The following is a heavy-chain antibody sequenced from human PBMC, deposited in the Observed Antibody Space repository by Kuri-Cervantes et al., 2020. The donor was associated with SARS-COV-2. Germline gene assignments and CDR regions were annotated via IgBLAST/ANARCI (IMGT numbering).Heavy chain of an antibody. D-gene: IGHD4-23*01. V-gene: IGHV3-74*01. Sequence: GESLKISCEVSGFTVSDYWMHWVRQSPGKGLTWVARLSSSGGRTDYADSVRGRFSVSRDNAKNTLYLQMNNVRGEDTALYYCVRWSVRVYKDAFGIWGRGTMVTVSS. CDR3: VRWSVRVYKDAFGI. CDR2: LSSSGGRT. J-gene: IGHJ3*02. CDR1: GFTVSDYW.